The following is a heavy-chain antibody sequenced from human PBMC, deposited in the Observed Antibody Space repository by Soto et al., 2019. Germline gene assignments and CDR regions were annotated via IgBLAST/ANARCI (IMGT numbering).Heavy chain of an antibody. J-gene: IGHJ4*02. CDR3: AKDRGYYYDSSGSYFDR. V-gene: IGHV3-30*02. CDR2: LSYDGNDH. CDR1: GFPFSSYA. Sequence: GGSLRLSCSTSGFPFSSYAMHWVRQAPGKGLEWVAFLSYDGNDHYYADSVKGRFTISRDNSWKTLYLQMNSLTTEDTAMYYCAKDRGYYYDSSGSYFDRWGQGTLVTVSS. D-gene: IGHD3-22*01.